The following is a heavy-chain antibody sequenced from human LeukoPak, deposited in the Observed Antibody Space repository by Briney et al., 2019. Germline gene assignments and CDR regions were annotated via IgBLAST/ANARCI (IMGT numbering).Heavy chain of an antibody. CDR1: GGSISSSSYY. CDR3: ARDQYYYYYGMDV. J-gene: IGHJ6*02. Sequence: PSETLSLTCTVSGGSISSSSYYWGWIRQPPGKGLEWIGSIYYSGSTYYNPSLKSRVTISVDTSKNQFSLKLSSVTAADTAVYYCARDQYYYYYGMDVWGQGTTVTVSS. V-gene: IGHV4-39*07. CDR2: IYYSGST.